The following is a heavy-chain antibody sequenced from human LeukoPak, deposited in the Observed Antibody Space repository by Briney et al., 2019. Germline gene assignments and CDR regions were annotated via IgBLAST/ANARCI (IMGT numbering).Heavy chain of an antibody. CDR1: GGSFSGYY. J-gene: IGHJ6*03. D-gene: IGHD5-18*01. V-gene: IGHV4-34*01. CDR3: ARGRIQLWLQDYFYYYMDV. CDR2: INHSAST. Sequence: PSETLSLTCAVYGGSFSGYYWSWIRQSPGKGLEWIGEINHSASTNYNPSLKSRVTISVDTSKNQFSLKLSSVTAADTAVYYCARGRIQLWLQDYFYYYMDVWGKGTTVTVSS.